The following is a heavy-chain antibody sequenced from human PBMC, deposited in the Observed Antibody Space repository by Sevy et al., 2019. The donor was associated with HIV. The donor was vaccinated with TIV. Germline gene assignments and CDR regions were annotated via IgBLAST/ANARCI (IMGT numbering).Heavy chain of an antibody. V-gene: IGHV1-2*02. Sequence: ASVKVSCKASGYTFTGYYMHCVRQAPGQGLEWMGWINPNSGGTNYAQKFQGRVTMTRDTSISTAYMELSRLRSDDTAVYYCARDLRSEGAFDIWGQGTMVTVSS. CDR1: GYTFTGYY. CDR2: INPNSGGT. J-gene: IGHJ3*02. D-gene: IGHD3-10*01. CDR3: ARDLRSEGAFDI.